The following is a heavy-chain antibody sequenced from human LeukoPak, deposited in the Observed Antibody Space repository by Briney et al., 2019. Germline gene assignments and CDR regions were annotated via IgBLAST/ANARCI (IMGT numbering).Heavy chain of an antibody. D-gene: IGHD2-2*01. CDR2: INHSGST. V-gene: IGHV4-34*01. CDR1: GGSFSGYY. CDR3: ARGCSSTSCPFDY. J-gene: IGHJ4*02. Sequence: SETLSLTCAVYGGSFSGYYWSWIRQPPGKGLEWIGEINHSGSTNCNPSLKSRVTISVDTSKNQFSLKLSSVTAADTAVYYCARGCSSTSCPFDYWGQGTLVTVSS.